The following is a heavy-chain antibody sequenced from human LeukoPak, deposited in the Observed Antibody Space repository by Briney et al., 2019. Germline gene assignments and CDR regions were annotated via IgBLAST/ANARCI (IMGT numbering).Heavy chain of an antibody. D-gene: IGHD4-17*01. CDR2: IDPSDSYT. Sequence: RGESLKISCKGSGYCFTSYWISWVRQMPGKGLEWMGRIDPSDSYTNYSPSFQGHVTISADKSISTAYLQWSSLKASDTAMYYCARQARVDYGDYLSAFDIWGQGTMVTVSS. V-gene: IGHV5-10-1*01. CDR3: ARQARVDYGDYLSAFDI. J-gene: IGHJ3*02. CDR1: GYCFTSYW.